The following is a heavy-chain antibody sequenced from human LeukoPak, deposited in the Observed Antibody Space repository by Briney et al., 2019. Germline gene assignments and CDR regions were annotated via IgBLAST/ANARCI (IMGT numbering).Heavy chain of an antibody. Sequence: GGSLRLSCVASGFTFSSYAMTWVRQAPGKGLEWVSTFGESGSSTYYADFVKGRFTIYRDNSKNSVYLQMNSPRVEDTAIYYCAKGRWGDVWGKGTTVTVSS. D-gene: IGHD7-27*01. V-gene: IGHV3-23*01. CDR2: FGESGSST. J-gene: IGHJ6*04. CDR3: AKGRWGDV. CDR1: GFTFSSYA.